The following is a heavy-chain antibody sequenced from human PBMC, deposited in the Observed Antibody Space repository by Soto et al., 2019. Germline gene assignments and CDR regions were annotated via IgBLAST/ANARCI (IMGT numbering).Heavy chain of an antibody. Sequence: GASVKVSCKVSGYTLTELSMHWVRQAPGKGLEWMGGFDPDDGETIYAQKFQGRVTITRDTSASTAYMELSSLRSEDTAVYYCARSYNINSGYDFFQYYYYGMDVWGQGTTVTVSS. CDR1: GYTLTELS. V-gene: IGHV1-24*01. CDR2: FDPDDGET. CDR3: ARSYNINSGYDFFQYYYYGMDV. D-gene: IGHD5-12*01. J-gene: IGHJ6*02.